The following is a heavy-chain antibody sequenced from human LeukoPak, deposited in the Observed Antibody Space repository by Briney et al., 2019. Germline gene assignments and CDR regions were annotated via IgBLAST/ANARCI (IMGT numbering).Heavy chain of an antibody. CDR2: ISSSGST. CDR1: GDSISSGDYY. D-gene: IGHD3-22*01. CDR3: ARMNGSGYYYLIAYFDY. J-gene: IGHJ4*02. V-gene: IGHV4-61*02. Sequence: SEALSLICTVSGDSISSGDYYWSWIRQPAGEGLEWIGRISSSGSTNYSPSLKSRVTISVDTSKNQFSLKLSSVTAADTAVYYCARMNGSGYYYLIAYFDYWGQGTLVTVSS.